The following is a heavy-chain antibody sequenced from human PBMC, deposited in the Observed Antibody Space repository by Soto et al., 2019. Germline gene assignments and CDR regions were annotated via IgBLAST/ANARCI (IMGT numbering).Heavy chain of an antibody. Sequence: GSGPTLVNPTQTLTLTCTFSGFSLSTSGMCVSWIRQPPGKALEWLVLIDWDDDKYYSTSLKTRLTISKDTSKNQVVLTMTNMDPVDTATYYCARGSGSYLGCYYYGMDVWGQGTTVTVSS. J-gene: IGHJ6*02. CDR2: IDWDDDK. V-gene: IGHV2-70*01. CDR1: GFSLSTSGMC. CDR3: ARGSGSYLGCYYYGMDV. D-gene: IGHD3-10*01.